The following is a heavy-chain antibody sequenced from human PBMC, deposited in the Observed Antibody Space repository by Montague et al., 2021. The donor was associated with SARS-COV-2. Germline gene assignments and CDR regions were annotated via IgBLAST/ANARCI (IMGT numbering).Heavy chain of an antibody. J-gene: IGHJ6*02. CDR3: ARHKRVVEREPLGGMDV. CDR2: VYYTGRT. D-gene: IGHD1-26*01. V-gene: IGHV4-39*01. Sequence: SETLSLTCTVSGGSVRSAIYYWGWIRQPPEKGLEWIGRVYYTGRTSYNSSLMGRVTISVDTSQNQFSLKLNSATAADTAVYFCARHKRVVEREPLGGMDVWGRGTTVIVSS. CDR1: GGSVRSAIYY.